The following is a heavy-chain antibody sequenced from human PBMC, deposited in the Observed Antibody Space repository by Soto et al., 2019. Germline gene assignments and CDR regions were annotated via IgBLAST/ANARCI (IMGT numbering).Heavy chain of an antibody. CDR1: GFTFSTYW. D-gene: IGHD6-13*01. Sequence: PGGSLRLSCAASGFTFSTYWMHWVLQVPGEGLVWVSRISPDETSTSYLDSVKGRFTISRDNARSTLYLQMNSLRAEDTAVYYCARDPSSSSWYRNYYYYGMDVWGQGTTVTVSS. CDR2: ISPDETST. CDR3: ARDPSSSSWYRNYYYYGMDV. J-gene: IGHJ6*02. V-gene: IGHV3-74*01.